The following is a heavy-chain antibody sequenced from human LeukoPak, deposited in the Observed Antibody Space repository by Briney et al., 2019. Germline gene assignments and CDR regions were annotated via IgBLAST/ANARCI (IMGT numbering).Heavy chain of an antibody. J-gene: IGHJ5*02. Sequence: PMASVKVSCKASGYTFTGYYMHWVRQAPGQGLEWMGWINPNSGGTNYAQKFQGRVTMTRNTSISTAYMELSSLRSEDTAVYYCARAGRGRGRSISRGVRGVIYEAWFDPWGQGTLVTVSS. V-gene: IGHV1-2*02. D-gene: IGHD3-10*01. CDR2: INPNSGGT. CDR1: GYTFTGYY. CDR3: ARAGRGRGRSISRGVRGVIYEAWFDP.